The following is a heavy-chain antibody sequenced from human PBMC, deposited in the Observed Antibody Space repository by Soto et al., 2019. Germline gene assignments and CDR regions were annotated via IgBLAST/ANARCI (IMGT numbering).Heavy chain of an antibody. V-gene: IGHV3-48*02. J-gene: IGHJ5*02. Sequence: GGSLRLSCAASGFTFSSYSMNWVRQAPGKGLEWVSYISSSSTIYYADSVKGRFTISRDNAKNSLYLQMNSLRDEDTAVYYCAREAPRDLNWFDPWGQGTLVTVSS. CDR3: AREAPRDLNWFDP. CDR1: GFTFSSYS. CDR2: ISSSSTI.